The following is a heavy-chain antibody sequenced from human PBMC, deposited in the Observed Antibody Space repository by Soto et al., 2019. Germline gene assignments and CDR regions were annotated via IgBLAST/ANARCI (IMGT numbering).Heavy chain of an antibody. CDR2: IKSKTDGGTT. Sequence: EVQLVESGGGLVKPGGSLRLSCAAYGFAFSNAWMSWIRQAPGKGLEWVGRIKSKTDGGTTDYAAPVKGRFTISRDDSKNTLYLQMNSLKTEDTAVYYCTTDSVGATVPDYWGQGTLVTVSS. CDR3: TTDSVGATVPDY. J-gene: IGHJ4*02. CDR1: GFAFSNAW. D-gene: IGHD1-26*01. V-gene: IGHV3-15*01.